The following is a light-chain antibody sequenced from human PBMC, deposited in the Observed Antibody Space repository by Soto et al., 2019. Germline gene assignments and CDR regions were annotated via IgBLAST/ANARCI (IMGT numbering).Light chain of an antibody. J-gene: IGKJ1*01. Sequence: DIQMPQSPSSLPASVGDRVTITCRASQGISHYLAWYQHKPVKVPKLLIYAASTLQSGVPSRFSGSGSGTDFNLTISSLQPEAVANYYGQKYNSAPRTFGQGTKVDIK. CDR2: AAS. CDR3: QKYNSAPRT. V-gene: IGKV1-27*01. CDR1: QGISHY.